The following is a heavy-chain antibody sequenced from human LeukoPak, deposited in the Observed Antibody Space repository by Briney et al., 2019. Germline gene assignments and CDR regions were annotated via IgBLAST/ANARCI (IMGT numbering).Heavy chain of an antibody. CDR2: ICYSGST. Sequence: SETLSLTCTVSGDSISSGDYYWSWIRQPPGEGLEWTGYICYSGSTNYNPSLKSRVTISVDASKNQFSLKLSSVTAADTAVYYCARRFSPFKSWGQGTLVTVSS. V-gene: IGHV4-30-4*01. J-gene: IGHJ5*02. CDR1: GDSISSGDYY. CDR3: ARRFSPFKS.